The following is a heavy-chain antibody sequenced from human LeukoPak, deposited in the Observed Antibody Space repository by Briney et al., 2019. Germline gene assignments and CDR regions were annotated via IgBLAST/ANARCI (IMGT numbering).Heavy chain of an antibody. CDR2: IWYDGSNK. V-gene: IGHV3-33*01. D-gene: IGHD3-3*01. CDR1: GFPFSNYG. J-gene: IGHJ5*02. CDR3: ARGREYDFWSGYYFFRDWFDP. Sequence: GALRLSCAASGFPFSNYGMHWVRQAPGKGLEWVAVIWYDGSNKYYADSVKGRFTVSRDNSKNTLYLQMNSLRAEDTAVYYCARGREYDFWSGYYFFRDWFDPWGQGTLVTVSS.